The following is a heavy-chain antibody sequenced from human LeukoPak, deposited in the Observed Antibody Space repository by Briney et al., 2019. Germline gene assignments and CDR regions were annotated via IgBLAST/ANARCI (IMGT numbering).Heavy chain of an antibody. Sequence: ASVKVSCKASGYTFTSYYMHRVRQAPGQGLEWMGIITTSGGSTNYAQNFQSRVTMTRDTSTSTVYMELTSLGSEDTAVYYCARVRTIAAVGPDFDFWGQGTLVTVSS. D-gene: IGHD6-13*01. CDR1: GYTFTSYY. CDR2: ITTSGGST. V-gene: IGHV1-46*01. J-gene: IGHJ4*02. CDR3: ARVRTIAAVGPDFDF.